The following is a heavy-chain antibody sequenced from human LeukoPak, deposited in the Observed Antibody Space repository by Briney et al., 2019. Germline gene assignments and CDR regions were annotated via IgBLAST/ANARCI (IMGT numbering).Heavy chain of an antibody. CDR1: GFTFSNYG. V-gene: IGHV3-23*01. Sequence: GGSLRLSCAASGFTFSNYGMNWVRQAPGKGLEWVPSLSGSGGNTHYADSVKGRFTISRDYSKNTLYLQMNSLRADDTAIYYCAKDRNYDSSGYSNFDYWGQGTLVTVSS. D-gene: IGHD3-22*01. CDR2: LSGSGGNT. CDR3: AKDRNYDSSGYSNFDY. J-gene: IGHJ4*02.